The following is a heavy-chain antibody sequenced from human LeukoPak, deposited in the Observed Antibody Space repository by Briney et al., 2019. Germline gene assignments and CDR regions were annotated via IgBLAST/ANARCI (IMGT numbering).Heavy chain of an antibody. CDR2: FDPEDGET. CDR1: GYTLTELS. Sequence: ASVKVSCKVSGYTLTELSMHWVRQAPGKGLEWMGGFDPEDGETIYAQKFQGRVTMTEDTSTDTAYMELSSLRSEDTAVYYCATREYSSSWYWAFDIWGQGTMVTVSS. CDR3: ATREYSSSWYWAFDI. D-gene: IGHD6-13*01. J-gene: IGHJ3*02. V-gene: IGHV1-24*01.